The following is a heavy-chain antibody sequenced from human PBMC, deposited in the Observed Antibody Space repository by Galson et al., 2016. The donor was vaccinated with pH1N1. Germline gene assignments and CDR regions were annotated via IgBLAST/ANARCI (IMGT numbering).Heavy chain of an antibody. J-gene: IGHJ3*01. V-gene: IGHV1-46*01. Sequence: SVKVSCKASAYTFTFYYIHWVRQAPGQGLEWMGIINPGSGGTNYKLRFQGRVTLTRDTSTSTVYMELNTLTSEDTAMYYCVSIKGGTLDLWGQGTKVTVSS. CDR3: VSIKGGTLDL. D-gene: IGHD2-21*01. CDR2: INPGSGGT. CDR1: AYTFTFYY.